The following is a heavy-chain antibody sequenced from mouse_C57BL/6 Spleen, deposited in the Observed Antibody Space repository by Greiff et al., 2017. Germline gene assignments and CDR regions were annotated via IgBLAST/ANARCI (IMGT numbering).Heavy chain of an antibody. J-gene: IGHJ2*01. CDR1: GYKITDYE. Sequence: VQLQQSGAELVRPGASVTLSCKASGYKITDYEMHWVKQTPVHGLEWIGAIDPETGGTAYNQKFKGQAIMTADNSPSTAYMELRSLTSENSAVYYCTKWIITTVLDYWGQGTTLTVSS. V-gene: IGHV1-15*01. CDR2: IDPETGGT. CDR3: TKWIITTVLDY. D-gene: IGHD1-1*01.